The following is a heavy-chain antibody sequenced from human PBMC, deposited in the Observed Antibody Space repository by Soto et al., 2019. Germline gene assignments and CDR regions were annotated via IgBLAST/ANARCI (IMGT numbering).Heavy chain of an antibody. V-gene: IGHV1-69*12. CDR3: ARGQAFTIFGVVTHRYFDY. CDR2: IIPIFGTA. CDR1: GGTFSSYA. Sequence: QVQLVQSGAEVNKPGSSVKVSCKASGGTFSSYAISWVRQAPGQGLEWMGGIIPIFGTANYAQKFQGRVTITADESTSTAYMELSSLRSEDTAVYYCARGQAFTIFGVVTHRYFDYWGQGTLVTVSS. D-gene: IGHD3-3*01. J-gene: IGHJ4*02.